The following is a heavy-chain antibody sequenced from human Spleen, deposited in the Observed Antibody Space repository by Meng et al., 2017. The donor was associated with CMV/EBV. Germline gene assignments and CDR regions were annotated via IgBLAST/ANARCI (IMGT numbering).Heavy chain of an antibody. J-gene: IGHJ6*02. CDR1: GYTFTGYY. CDR2: INPNSGGT. V-gene: IGHV1-2*02. CDR3: ARDRQSRSGTYDFWSGYSYYYYGMDV. Sequence: GESLKISCKASGYTFTGYYMHWVRQAPGQGLEWMGWINPNSGGTNYAQKFQGRVTMTRDTSISTAYMELSRLRSDDTAVYYCARDRQSRSGTYDFWSGYSYYYYGMDVWGQGTTVTVSS. D-gene: IGHD3-3*01.